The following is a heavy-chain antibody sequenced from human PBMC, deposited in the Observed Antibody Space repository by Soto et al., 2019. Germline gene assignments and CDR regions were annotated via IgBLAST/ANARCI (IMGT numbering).Heavy chain of an antibody. CDR3: AKGGRIAVAGTALDY. D-gene: IGHD6-19*01. CDR1: GFTFSSYA. V-gene: IGHV3-23*01. J-gene: IGHJ4*02. Sequence: EVQLLESGGGLVQPGGSLRLSCAASGFTFSSYAMSWVRQAPGKGLEWVSALSGSGGSTYYADSVKGRFTISRDNSKNTLDLQMNSLRAEDTAVYYCAKGGRIAVAGTALDYWGQGTLVTVSS. CDR2: LSGSGGST.